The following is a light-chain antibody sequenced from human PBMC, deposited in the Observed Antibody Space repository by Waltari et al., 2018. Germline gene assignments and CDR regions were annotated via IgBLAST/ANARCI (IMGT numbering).Light chain of an antibody. Sequence: EFVLTHPPGTRSFPPGERPTLSCRASQSVSSVSVAWYQQKSGQTPRLLIYGASTRASGIPDRFSGSGSGTDFTLTISSLEPEDFAVYHCQQYGTSPTFGGGTRVEIK. CDR2: GAS. CDR1: QSVSSVS. V-gene: IGKV3-20*01. CDR3: QQYGTSPT. J-gene: IGKJ4*01.